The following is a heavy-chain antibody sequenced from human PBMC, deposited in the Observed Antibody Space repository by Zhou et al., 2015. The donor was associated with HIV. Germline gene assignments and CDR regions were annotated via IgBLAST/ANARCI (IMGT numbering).Heavy chain of an antibody. D-gene: IGHD6-19*01. CDR2: ISNDGNNK. V-gene: IGHV3-30*18. CDR1: GFTFRSYG. CDR3: AQHRFANSGWNFAQ. Sequence: VQLVESGGGVVQPGRSLRLSCAASGFTFRSYGMHWVRQAPGKGLECVATISNDGNNKYYADSVKGRFTISRDNSKNTLYLQMSSLRGEDAAIYYCAQHRFANSGWNFAQWGQGTLVTVSS. J-gene: IGHJ4*02.